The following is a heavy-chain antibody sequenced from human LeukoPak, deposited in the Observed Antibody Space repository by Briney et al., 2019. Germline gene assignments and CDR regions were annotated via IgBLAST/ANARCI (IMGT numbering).Heavy chain of an antibody. CDR3: VRSGWYSVDC. Sequence: PSETLSLTCAVYGGSFSGYYWSWIRQPPGKGLEWIGEINHSGTTNYNPSLKSRVTISVDTSKNQFSLKLSSVTAADTAVYYCVRSGWYSVDCWGQGTLVTVSS. D-gene: IGHD6-19*01. CDR1: GGSFSGYY. J-gene: IGHJ4*02. CDR2: INHSGTT. V-gene: IGHV4-34*01.